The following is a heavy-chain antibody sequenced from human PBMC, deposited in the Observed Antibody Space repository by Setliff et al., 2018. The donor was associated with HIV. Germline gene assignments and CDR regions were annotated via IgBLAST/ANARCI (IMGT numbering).Heavy chain of an antibody. Sequence: SETLSLTCTVSGDSIGSSSYYWAWIRQPPGKGLEWIGNIYYSGSTYYNPSLKSRAAISVDTSKNQISLKLSSVTAADTAVYYCASLDGSESPYIYYYYMDVWGKGTEVTVSS. CDR1: GDSIGSSSYY. CDR2: IYYSGST. J-gene: IGHJ6*03. D-gene: IGHD3-10*01. V-gene: IGHV4-39*01. CDR3: ASLDGSESPYIYYYYMDV.